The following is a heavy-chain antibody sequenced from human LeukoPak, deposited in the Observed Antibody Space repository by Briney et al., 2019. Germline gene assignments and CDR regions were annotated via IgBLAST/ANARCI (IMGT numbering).Heavy chain of an antibody. Sequence: SETLSLTCTVSGGSIRGTSYYWGWIRQPPGKGLEWIGSFDYSGSTYYNASLNSRVTISIDTANKQFSLKLTSVVAADTAVYYCARILSAYGDSDYWGQGTLVTVSS. V-gene: IGHV4-39*01. CDR1: GGSIRGTSYY. J-gene: IGHJ4*02. D-gene: IGHD4-17*01. CDR2: FDYSGST. CDR3: ARILSAYGDSDY.